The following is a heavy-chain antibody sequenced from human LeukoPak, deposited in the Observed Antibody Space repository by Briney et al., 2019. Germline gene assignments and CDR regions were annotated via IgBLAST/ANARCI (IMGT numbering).Heavy chain of an antibody. CDR3: ATTLLVVPAAIFDY. CDR1: GYTLTELS. J-gene: IGHJ4*02. V-gene: IGHV1-24*01. CDR2: FDPEDGET. Sequence: ASVKVSCKVSGYTLTELSMHWVRQAPGKGLEWMGGFDPEDGETIYAQKFQGRVTMTEDTSTDTAYMEPSSLRSEDTAVYYCATTLLVVPAAIFDYWGQGTLVTVSS. D-gene: IGHD2-2*02.